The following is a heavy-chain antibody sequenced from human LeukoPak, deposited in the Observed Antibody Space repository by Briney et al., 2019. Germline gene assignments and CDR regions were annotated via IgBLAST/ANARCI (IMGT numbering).Heavy chain of an antibody. CDR2: ISWNSGNI. CDR1: GFMFADYA. J-gene: IGHJ6*02. D-gene: IGHD4-11*01. V-gene: IGHV3-9*01. Sequence: GGSLRLSCAASGFMFADYAMHWVRQTPGEGLEWVSGISWNSGNIGYADSVKGRFTISRDNAKNSLYLQMNSLRAEDTALYYCAKALTTVAPYYYYGIDVWGQGTTATVSS. CDR3: AKALTTVAPYYYYGIDV.